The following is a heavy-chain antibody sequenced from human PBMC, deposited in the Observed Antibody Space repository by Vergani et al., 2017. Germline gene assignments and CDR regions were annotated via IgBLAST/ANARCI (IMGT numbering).Heavy chain of an antibody. D-gene: IGHD6-6*01. V-gene: IGHV3-30*03. CDR1: GFTFSSYG. Sequence: QVQLVESGGGVVQPGRSLRLSCAASGFTFSSYGMHWVRQAPGKGLEWVAVISYDGSNKYYADSVKGRFTISRDNSKNTLYLQMNSLRAEDTAVYYCARDPHSSSSRWYFDLWGRGTLVTVSS. CDR2: ISYDGSNK. J-gene: IGHJ2*01. CDR3: ARDPHSSSSRWYFDL.